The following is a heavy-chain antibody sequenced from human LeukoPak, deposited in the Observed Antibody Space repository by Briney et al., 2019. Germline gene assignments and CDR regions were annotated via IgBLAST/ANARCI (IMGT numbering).Heavy chain of an antibody. CDR3: ATSYYYDSSGYYYFDY. V-gene: IGHV1-24*01. D-gene: IGHD3-22*01. CDR2: FDPEDGET. J-gene: IGHJ4*02. CDR1: GYTLTELS. Sequence: ASVKVSCNVSGYTLTELSMHWVRQAPGKGLEWMGGFDPEDGETIYAQKFQGRVTMTEDTSTDTAYMELSSLRSEDTAVYYCATSYYYDSSGYYYFDYWGQGTLVTVSS.